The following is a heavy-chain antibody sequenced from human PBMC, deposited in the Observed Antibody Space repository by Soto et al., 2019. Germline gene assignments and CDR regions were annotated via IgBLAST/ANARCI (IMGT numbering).Heavy chain of an antibody. J-gene: IGHJ3*01. Sequence: QVRLVQSGAEVKKPGASVQISCQASGLNFSDTLVNWVRQVPGQRLAWMGWIKPANGNTRYSESFQGRVSISSLSSAPTVYVALLYLTSEGTAVDYCARYLRNGGPRANEAFEVWGQGTVITVSS. V-gene: IGHV1-3*01. CDR2: IKPANGNT. CDR1: GLNFSDTL. D-gene: IGHD1-1*01. CDR3: ARYLRNGGPRANEAFEV.